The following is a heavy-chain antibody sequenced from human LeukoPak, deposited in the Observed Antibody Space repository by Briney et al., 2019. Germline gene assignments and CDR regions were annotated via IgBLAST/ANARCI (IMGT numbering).Heavy chain of an antibody. CDR2: IIPILGIA. Sequence: ASVKVSCKVSGGTFSSYTISWVRQAPGQGLEWMGRIIPILGIANYAQKFQGRVTITADKSTSTAYMELSGLRSEDTAVYYCARANMVRGAYFDYWGQGTLVTVSS. J-gene: IGHJ4*02. V-gene: IGHV1-69*02. D-gene: IGHD3-10*01. CDR3: ARANMVRGAYFDY. CDR1: GGTFSSYT.